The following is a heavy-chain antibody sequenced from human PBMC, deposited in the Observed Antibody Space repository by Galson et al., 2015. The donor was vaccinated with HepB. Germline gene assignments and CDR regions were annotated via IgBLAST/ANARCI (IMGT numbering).Heavy chain of an antibody. CDR1: EFTFSSYA. Sequence: SLRLSCAASEFTFSSYAMGWVRQAPGKGLEWVSLISGGGGSTDYADSVKGRFTISRDNSKNTLYLQMHSLRAEDTAVYYCAKNPGYSCGYYFEYWGQGTLVTVSS. V-gene: IGHV3-23*01. CDR2: ISGGGGST. D-gene: IGHD5-18*01. CDR3: AKNPGYSCGYYFEY. J-gene: IGHJ4*02.